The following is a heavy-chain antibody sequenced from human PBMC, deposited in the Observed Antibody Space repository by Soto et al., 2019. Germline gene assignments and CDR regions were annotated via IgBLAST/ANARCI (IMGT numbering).Heavy chain of an antibody. CDR1: GLTFSDYY. D-gene: IGHD1-26*01. Sequence: GGSLRLSCAASGLTFSDYYMSWIRQAPGKGLEWVAVIWYDGSNKYYADSVKGRFTISRDNSKNTLYLQMDSLRAEDTAVYYCARAPVLVGAYFDYWGQGTLVTVSS. CDR2: IWYDGSNK. CDR3: ARAPVLVGAYFDY. J-gene: IGHJ4*02. V-gene: IGHV3-33*08.